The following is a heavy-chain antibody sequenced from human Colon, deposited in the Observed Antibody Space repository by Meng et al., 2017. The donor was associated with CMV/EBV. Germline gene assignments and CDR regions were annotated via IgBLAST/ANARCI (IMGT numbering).Heavy chain of an antibody. CDR1: GFRFRDYE. CDR3: ARGARPGAYSFDGGDCPINWFHP. CDR2: ISVTGSTI. J-gene: IGHJ5*02. V-gene: IGHV3-48*03. Sequence: GESLKISCAASGFRFRDYEWNWVRQAPGKGLEWISYISVTGSTIYYADSVKGRFTISRDNGESALYLQMNSLRAEDSGVYYCARGARPGAYSFDGGDCPINWFHPWGQGTLVTVSS. D-gene: IGHD2-21*01.